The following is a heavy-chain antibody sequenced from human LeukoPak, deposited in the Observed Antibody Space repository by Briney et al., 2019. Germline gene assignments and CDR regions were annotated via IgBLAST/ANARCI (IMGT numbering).Heavy chain of an antibody. V-gene: IGHV1-24*01. CDR2: IDPQDGQT. Sequence: GASVKVSCTISGYGLSILSIHWVRQAPGEGLQWVGGIDPQDGQTIYAQPFHGRATISEDTFSDTAYLELNSLRSEDTALYYCATHLDRSYYYFDFWGQGTLVIVSS. CDR3: ATHLDRSYYYFDF. J-gene: IGHJ4*02. D-gene: IGHD3-10*01. CDR1: GYGLSILS.